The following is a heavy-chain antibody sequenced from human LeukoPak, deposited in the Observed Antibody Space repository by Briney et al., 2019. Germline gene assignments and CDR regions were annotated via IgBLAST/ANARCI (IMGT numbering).Heavy chain of an antibody. CDR1: GFTFSSYA. V-gene: IGHV3-23*01. CDR2: ISGSGGST. J-gene: IGHJ4*02. D-gene: IGHD3-3*01. Sequence: GGSLRLSCAASGFTFSSYAMSWVRQAPGKGLEWVSAISGSGGSTYYADFVKGRFTISRDNSKNTLYLQMNSLRAEDTAVYYCAKDCKTRVLRFLEWLLDYWGQGTLVTVSS. CDR3: AKDCKTRVLRFLEWLLDY.